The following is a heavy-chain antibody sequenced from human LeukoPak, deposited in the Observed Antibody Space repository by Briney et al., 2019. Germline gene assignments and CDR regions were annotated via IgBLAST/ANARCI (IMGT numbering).Heavy chain of an antibody. D-gene: IGHD1-14*01. CDR2: IIPIFGTA. CDR1: GGTFSSYA. V-gene: IGHV1-69*13. CDR3: AREGPTEPTDAFDI. Sequence: ASVKVSCKASGGTFSSYAISWVRQAPGQGLEWMGGIIPIFGTANYAQKFQGRVTITADESTSTAYMELSSLRSEDTAVYYCAREGPTEPTDAFDIWGQGTMVTVSS. J-gene: IGHJ3*02.